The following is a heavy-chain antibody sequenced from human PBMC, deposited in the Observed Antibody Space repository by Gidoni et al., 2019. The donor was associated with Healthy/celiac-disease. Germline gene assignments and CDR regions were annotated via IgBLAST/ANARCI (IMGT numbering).Heavy chain of an antibody. CDR3: ARERAGYCSSTSCSAFDI. CDR2: ISYDGSNK. V-gene: IGHV3-30-3*01. Sequence: QVQLVESGGGVVQPGRSLRLSCAASGFHFSSYAMHWVRQAPGKGLEWVAVISYDGSNKYYADSVKGRFTISRDNSKNTLYLQMNSLRAEDTAVYYCARERAGYCSSTSCSAFDIWGQGTMVTVSS. CDR1: GFHFSSYA. J-gene: IGHJ3*02. D-gene: IGHD2-2*03.